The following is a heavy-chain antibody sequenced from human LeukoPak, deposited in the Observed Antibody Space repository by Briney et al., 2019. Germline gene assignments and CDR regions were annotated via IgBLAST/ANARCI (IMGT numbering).Heavy chain of an antibody. CDR3: ARVSCSSTSCYSAFDY. D-gene: IGHD2-2*01. Sequence: ASVKVSWKASGYTLTSYGISWVRQAPGQGLEWMGWISAYNGNTNYAQKLQGRVTMTTDTSTSTAYMELRSLRSDDTAVYYCARVSCSSTSCYSAFDYWGQGTLVTVSS. V-gene: IGHV1-18*01. J-gene: IGHJ4*02. CDR1: GYTLTSYG. CDR2: ISAYNGNT.